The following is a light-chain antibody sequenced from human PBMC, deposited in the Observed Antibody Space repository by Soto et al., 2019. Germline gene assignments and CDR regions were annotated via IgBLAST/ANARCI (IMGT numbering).Light chain of an antibody. CDR2: KAS. CDR3: HQYHNFPRT. Sequence: DIQLTQSPSTLSASVGDRVTITCRASQSINAWLAWYQQKPGHAPNLLIYKASTLESGVPSRFSGSGSGTEFTLTVSSLQPDDFATYYCHQYHNFPRTFGQGTKVEI. CDR1: QSINAW. J-gene: IGKJ1*01. V-gene: IGKV1-5*03.